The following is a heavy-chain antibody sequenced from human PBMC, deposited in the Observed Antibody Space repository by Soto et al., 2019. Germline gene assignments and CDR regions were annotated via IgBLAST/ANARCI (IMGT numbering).Heavy chain of an antibody. J-gene: IGHJ4*02. Sequence: SETLSLTCTVSGGSISSGGYYWSWIRQHPGKGLEWIGYIYYSGSTYYNPSLKSRVTISVDTSKNQFSLKLSSVTAADTAVYYCARDMEYYGSSYYFDYWGQGTLVTVPQ. V-gene: IGHV4-31*03. D-gene: IGHD3-10*01. CDR3: ARDMEYYGSSYYFDY. CDR2: IYYSGST. CDR1: GGSISSGGYY.